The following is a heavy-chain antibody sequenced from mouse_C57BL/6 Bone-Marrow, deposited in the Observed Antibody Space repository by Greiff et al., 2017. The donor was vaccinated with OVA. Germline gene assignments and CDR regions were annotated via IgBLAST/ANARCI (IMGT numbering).Heavy chain of an antibody. V-gene: IGHV1-22*01. Sequence: EVQRVESGPELVKPGASVKMSCKASGYTFTDYNMHWVKQSHGKSLEWIGYINPNNGGTSYNQKFKGKATLTVNKSSSTAYMELRSLTSEDSAVYYCARRVLLRYFDYWGQGTTLTVSS. CDR2: INPNNGGT. J-gene: IGHJ2*01. CDR1: GYTFTDYN. D-gene: IGHD1-1*01. CDR3: ARRVLLRYFDY.